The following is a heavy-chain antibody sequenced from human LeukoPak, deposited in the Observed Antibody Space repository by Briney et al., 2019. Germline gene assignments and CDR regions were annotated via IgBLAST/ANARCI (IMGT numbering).Heavy chain of an antibody. J-gene: IGHJ4*02. Sequence: SETLSLTCAVYGGSFSGYYWSWIRQPPGKGLEWIGEINHSGSTNYNPSLKSRVTISVDTSKNQFSLKPSSVTAADTAVYYCARGPDYGGTRGFDYWGQGTLVTVSS. V-gene: IGHV4-34*01. CDR2: INHSGST. CDR3: ARGPDYGGTRGFDY. CDR1: GGSFSGYY. D-gene: IGHD4-23*01.